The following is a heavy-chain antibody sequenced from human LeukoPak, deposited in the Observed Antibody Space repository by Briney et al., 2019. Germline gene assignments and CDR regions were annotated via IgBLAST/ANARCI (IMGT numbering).Heavy chain of an antibody. CDR1: GFTFGSYW. Sequence: GGSLRLSCAASGFTFGSYWMHWVRQAPGKGLVWVSRINSDGSSTSYADSVKGRFTISRDNAKNMLYLQMNSLRAEDTAVYYCARVTKLGYCSSTSCPYYFDYWGQGTLVTVSS. J-gene: IGHJ4*02. CDR2: INSDGSST. D-gene: IGHD2-2*01. V-gene: IGHV3-74*01. CDR3: ARVTKLGYCSSTSCPYYFDY.